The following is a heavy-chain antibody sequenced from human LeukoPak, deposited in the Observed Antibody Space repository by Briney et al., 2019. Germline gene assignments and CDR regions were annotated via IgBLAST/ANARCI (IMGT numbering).Heavy chain of an antibody. J-gene: IGHJ4*02. V-gene: IGHV3-9*01. CDR1: GFTFDDYA. CDR3: AKDVDGSGSYFSASFDY. D-gene: IGHD3-10*01. Sequence: PGGSLRLSCAASGFTFDDYAMHWVRQAPGKGLEWVSGISWNSGSIGYADSVKGRFTISRDNAKNSLYLQMNSLRAEDTALYYCAKDVDGSGSYFSASFDYWGQGTLVTVSS. CDR2: ISWNSGSI.